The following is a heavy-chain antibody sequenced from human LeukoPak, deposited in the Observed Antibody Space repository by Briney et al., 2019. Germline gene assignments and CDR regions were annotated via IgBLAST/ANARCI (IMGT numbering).Heavy chain of an antibody. Sequence: SETLSLTCAVYGWSFNDYYWNWIRQPPGKGLEWIGEINARGYTNFNPSLKSRVTISVDTSKSQFSLRLTSMIAADTGVYYCARGQVPAARGYNWFDPWGQGTLVTVSS. CDR3: ARGQVPAARGYNWFDP. J-gene: IGHJ5*02. V-gene: IGHV4-34*01. CDR2: INARGYT. D-gene: IGHD2-2*01. CDR1: GWSFNDYY.